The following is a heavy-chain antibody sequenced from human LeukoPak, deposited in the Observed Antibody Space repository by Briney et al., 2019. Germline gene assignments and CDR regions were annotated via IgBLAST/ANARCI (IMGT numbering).Heavy chain of an antibody. CDR2: IWYGGSNK. CDR3: ARDRYIVATMGEAFDI. CDR1: GFTFSSYG. V-gene: IGHV3-33*01. D-gene: IGHD5-12*01. J-gene: IGHJ3*02. Sequence: GGSLRLSCAASGFTFSSYGMHWVRQAPGKGLEWVSVIWYGGSNKYYADSVKGRFTISRDNSKNTLYLQTNSLRAEDTAVYYCARDRYIVATMGEAFDIWGQGAMVTVS.